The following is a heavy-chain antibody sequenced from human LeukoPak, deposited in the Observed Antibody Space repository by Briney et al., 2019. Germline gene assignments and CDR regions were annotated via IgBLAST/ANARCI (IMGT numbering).Heavy chain of an antibody. Sequence: SETPSLTCTVSGGSIFSSNSYWSWIRQPPGKGLEWIGYIYYSGSTNYNPSLKGRVTISVDTSKNQFSLKLSSVTAADTAVYYCARDSMVRGVMIYWGQGTLVTVSS. CDR2: IYYSGST. V-gene: IGHV4-61*01. D-gene: IGHD3-10*01. CDR3: ARDSMVRGVMIY. CDR1: GGSIFSSNSY. J-gene: IGHJ4*02.